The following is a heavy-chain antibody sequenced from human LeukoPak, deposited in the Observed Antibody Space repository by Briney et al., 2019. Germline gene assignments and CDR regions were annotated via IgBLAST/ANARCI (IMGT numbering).Heavy chain of an antibody. D-gene: IGHD3-22*01. CDR3: AKQPGSVVDSSGSLSRH. V-gene: IGHV3-23*01. Sequence: GGSLRLSCAASGFTFSSYAMSWVRQAPGKGLEWVSTISGSGASTYYADSVKGRFTISRENSKNTLYLQMNSLRAEDTAVYYCAKQPGSVVDSSGSLSRHWGQGTLVTVSS. CDR1: GFTFSSYA. J-gene: IGHJ4*02. CDR2: ISGSGAST.